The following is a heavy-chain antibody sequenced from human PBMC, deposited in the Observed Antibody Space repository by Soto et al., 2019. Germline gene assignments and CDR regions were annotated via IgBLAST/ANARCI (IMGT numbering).Heavy chain of an antibody. CDR1: GYTFTTYS. Sequence: ASVKVSCEASGYTFTTYSLHCVRQAPGQSLAWLGWINVGNGDTKYSQEFQGRVTITRDTSASTVYMELTDLRSEDTAIYYCAISTNWDRPFDFWGQGTLVTVSS. J-gene: IGHJ4*02. V-gene: IGHV1-3*03. CDR3: AISTNWDRPFDF. CDR2: INVGNGDT. D-gene: IGHD7-27*01.